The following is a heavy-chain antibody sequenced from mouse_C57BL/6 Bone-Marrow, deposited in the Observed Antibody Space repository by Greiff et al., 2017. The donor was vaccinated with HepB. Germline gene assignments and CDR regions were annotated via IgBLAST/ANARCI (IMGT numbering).Heavy chain of an antibody. CDR2: INPSTGGT. D-gene: IGHD1-1*01. J-gene: IGHJ4*01. V-gene: IGHV1-42*01. CDR3: ARLITTVPYAMDY. CDR1: GYSFTGYY. Sequence: VQLQQSGPELVKPGASVKISCKASGYSFTGYYMNWVKQSPEKSLEWIGEINPSTGGTTYNQKFKAKATLTVDKSSSTAYMQLKSLTSEDSAVYYCARLITTVPYAMDYWGQGTSVTVSS.